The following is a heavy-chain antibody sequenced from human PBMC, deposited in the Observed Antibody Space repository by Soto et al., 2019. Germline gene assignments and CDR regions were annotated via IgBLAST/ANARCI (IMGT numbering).Heavy chain of an antibody. CDR1: GGTFSSYA. CDR2: IIPIFGTA. V-gene: IGHV1-69*01. Sequence: QVQLVQSGAEVKKPGSSVKVSCKASGGTFSSYAISWVRQAPGQGLEWMGGIIPIFGTANYAQKFQGRVTITADESTSTAYMELSSLRSEDTAVYYCARDRGGIGYCTNCVCLTHPFDPWGQGTLVTVSS. CDR3: ARDRGGIGYCTNCVCLTHPFDP. D-gene: IGHD2-8*01. J-gene: IGHJ5*02.